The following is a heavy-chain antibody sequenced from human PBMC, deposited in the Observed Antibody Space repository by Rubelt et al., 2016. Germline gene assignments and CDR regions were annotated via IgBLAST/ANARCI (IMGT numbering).Heavy chain of an antibody. D-gene: IGHD5-12*01. CDR1: GYTFTSYD. J-gene: IGHJ5*02. CDR2: MNPNSGNT. Sequence: QVQLVQSGAEVKKPGTSVKVSCKASGYTFTSYDINWVRQATGQGLEWMGWMNPNSGNTGYAQKFQGRVTMTRKTSISTAYMELGSVRYEGTAMCYCAARGGYGGSRYFDAWGRGTLGTVSS. V-gene: IGHV1-8*01. CDR3: AARGGYGGSRYFDA.